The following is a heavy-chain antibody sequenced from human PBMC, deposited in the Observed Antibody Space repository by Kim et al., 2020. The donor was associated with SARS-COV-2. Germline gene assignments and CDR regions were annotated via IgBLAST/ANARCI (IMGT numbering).Heavy chain of an antibody. CDR1: GFTFDDYA. V-gene: IGHV3-9*01. D-gene: IGHD3-22*01. CDR3: AKDRGIVVVNPNFDY. Sequence: GGSLRLSCAASGFTFDDYAMHWVRQAPGKGLEWVSGISWNSGSIGYADSVKGRFTISRDNAKNSLYLQMNSLRAEDTALYYCAKDRGIVVVNPNFDYWGQGTLVTVSS. CDR2: ISWNSGSI. J-gene: IGHJ4*02.